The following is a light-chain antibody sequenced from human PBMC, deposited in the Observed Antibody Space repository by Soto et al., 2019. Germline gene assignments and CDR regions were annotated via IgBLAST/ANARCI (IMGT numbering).Light chain of an antibody. CDR2: GAS. CDR1: QSVSDN. V-gene: IGKV3-15*01. CDR3: QQYNNWPGT. Sequence: EVLMTQSPDTLYVSPGERVTLSCRASQSVSDNLAWYQQKPGQAPRLLIYGASTRATGIPARFSGSGSGTEFTLTISSLQSEDFAVYYCQQYNNWPGTFGQGTKVDIK. J-gene: IGKJ1*01.